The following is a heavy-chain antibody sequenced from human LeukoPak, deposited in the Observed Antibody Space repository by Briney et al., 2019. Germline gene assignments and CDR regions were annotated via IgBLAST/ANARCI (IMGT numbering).Heavy chain of an antibody. CDR3: ARDGAPPGLYFDL. V-gene: IGHV3-7*01. CDR1: GFTFSSYW. D-gene: IGHD6-13*01. J-gene: IGHJ4*01. Sequence: GGSLTLSCAVSGFTFSSYWMNWVRQAPGKRLEWVASIRMDGVEKTHVDSVKGRFTISRDNTYNSLYLQMSSLRVEDTAVYFCARDGAPPGLYFDLWGRGTLVTVSS. CDR2: IRMDGVEK.